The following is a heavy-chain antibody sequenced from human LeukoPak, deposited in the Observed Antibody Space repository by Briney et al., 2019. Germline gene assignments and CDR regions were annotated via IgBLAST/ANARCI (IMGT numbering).Heavy chain of an antibody. J-gene: IGHJ6*03. CDR2: INPNSDGT. D-gene: IGHD1-26*01. Sequence: EASVKVSCKASGYTFTGYYMHWVRQAPGQGLEWMGWINPNSDGTNYAQKFQGRVTMTRGTSISTAYMELSRLRSDDTAVYYCVSGIIVGATSIDYYYYYMDVWGKGTTVTVSS. CDR3: VSGIIVGATSIDYYYYYMDV. V-gene: IGHV1-2*02. CDR1: GYTFTGYY.